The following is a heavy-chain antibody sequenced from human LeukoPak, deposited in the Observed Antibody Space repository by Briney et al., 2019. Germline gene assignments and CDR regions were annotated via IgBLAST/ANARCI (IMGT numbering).Heavy chain of an antibody. CDR1: GFTFSSYG. Sequence: ERSLRLSCAASGFTFSSYGMHWVRQAPGKGLEWVAVISYDGSNKYYADSVKGRFTISRDNSKNTLYLQMNSLRAEDTAVYYCAKDVSALSHYYGMDVWGQGTTVTVSS. V-gene: IGHV3-30*18. J-gene: IGHJ6*02. D-gene: IGHD2/OR15-2a*01. CDR3: AKDVSALSHYYGMDV. CDR2: ISYDGSNK.